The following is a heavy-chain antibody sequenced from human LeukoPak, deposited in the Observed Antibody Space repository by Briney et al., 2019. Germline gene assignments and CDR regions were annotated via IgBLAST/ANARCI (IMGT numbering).Heavy chain of an antibody. D-gene: IGHD2/OR15-2a*01. CDR2: ISGSGGST. Sequence: GGSLRLSCAASGFTFSSYAMSWVRQAPGKGLEWVSAISGSGGSTYYADSVKGRFTISRDDSKNTLYLQMNSLRAEDTAVNYCAKVSTRLYFDYWGQGTLVTVSS. J-gene: IGHJ4*02. V-gene: IGHV3-23*01. CDR3: AKVSTRLYFDY. CDR1: GFTFSSYA.